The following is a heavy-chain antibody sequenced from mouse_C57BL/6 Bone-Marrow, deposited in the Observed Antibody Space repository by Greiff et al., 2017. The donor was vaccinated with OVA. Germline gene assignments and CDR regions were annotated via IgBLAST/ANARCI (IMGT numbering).Heavy chain of an antibody. CDR2: IDPENGDT. V-gene: IGHV14-4*01. CDR1: GFNIKDDY. J-gene: IGHJ2*01. Sequence: VQLKESGAELVRPGASVKLSCTASGFNIKDDYMHWVKQRPEQGLEWIGWIDPENGDTEYASKFQGKATITADTSSNTAYLQLSSLTSEDTAVYYCTTGCYYFDYWCQVTTLSVSS. CDR3: TTGCYYFDY.